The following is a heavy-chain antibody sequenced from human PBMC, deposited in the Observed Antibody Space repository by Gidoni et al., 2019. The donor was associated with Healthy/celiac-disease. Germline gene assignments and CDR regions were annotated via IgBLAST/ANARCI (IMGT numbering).Heavy chain of an antibody. V-gene: IGHV4-34*01. CDR2: INHSGST. J-gene: IGHJ6*03. CDR1: GGSFSGYY. CDR3: ARVDFWGFEGMDV. Sequence: QVQLQQWGAGLLKPSETLSLTCAVYGGSFSGYYWSWIRQPPGKGLEWIGEINHSGSTNYNPSLKSRVTISVDTSKNQFSLKLSSVTAADTAVYYCARVDFWGFEGMDVWGKGTTVTVSS. D-gene: IGHD3-3*01.